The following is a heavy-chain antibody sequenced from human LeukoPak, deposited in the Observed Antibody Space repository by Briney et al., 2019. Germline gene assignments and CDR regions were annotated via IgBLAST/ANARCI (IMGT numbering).Heavy chain of an antibody. V-gene: IGHV1-8*01. D-gene: IGHD3-10*01. CDR3: ARAVQMVQGVISAFDI. J-gene: IGHJ3*02. CDR1: GYTFTSYD. Sequence: ASVKVSCKAPGYTFTSYDINWVRQATGQGLEWMGWMNPNSGNTGYAQTFQGRVTMTRNTSISTAYMELSSLRSEDTAVYYCARAVQMVQGVISAFDIWGQGTMVTVSS. CDR2: MNPNSGNT.